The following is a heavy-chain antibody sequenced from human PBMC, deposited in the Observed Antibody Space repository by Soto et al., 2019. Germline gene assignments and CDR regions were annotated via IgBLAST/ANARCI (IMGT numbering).Heavy chain of an antibody. V-gene: IGHV1-46*01. CDR3: ASGKPPLAYCGGDCNSYYYGMEI. CDR2: INPSGGSK. D-gene: IGHD2-21*02. J-gene: IGHJ6*04. Sequence: ASVNVSCKASGYTLTSYYMHWVRQAPGQGLEWMGIINPSGGSKSYAQKFQGRVTMTRDTSTSTVYMELSSLRSEDTAVYYCASGKPPLAYCGGDCNSYYYGMEIWGKGNTVGVSS. CDR1: GYTLTSYY.